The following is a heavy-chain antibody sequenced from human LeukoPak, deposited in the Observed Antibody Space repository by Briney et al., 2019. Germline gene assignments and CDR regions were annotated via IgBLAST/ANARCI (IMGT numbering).Heavy chain of an antibody. CDR3: ARARITIFGVVTGSNWFDP. D-gene: IGHD3-3*01. V-gene: IGHV4-34*01. CDR1: GGSFSGYY. CDR2: INHSGST. J-gene: IGHJ5*02. Sequence: SETLSLTCAVYGGSFSGYYWSWIRQPPGKGLEWIGEINHSGSTNYNPSLKSRVTISVDTSKNQFSLKLSSVTAADTAVYYCARARITIFGVVTGSNWFDPWGQGTPVTVSS.